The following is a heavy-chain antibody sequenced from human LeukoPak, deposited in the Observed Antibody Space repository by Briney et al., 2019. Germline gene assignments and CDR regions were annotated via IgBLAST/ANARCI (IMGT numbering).Heavy chain of an antibody. V-gene: IGHV3-53*01. CDR2: IYSGGST. Sequence: GGSLRLSCAASGFTVSSNYMSWVRQAPGKGLEWVSVIYSGGSTYYADSVKGRFTISRDNSKSTLYLQMNSLRAEDTAVYYCARRGYSGYDHLYYFDYWGQGTLVTVSS. CDR1: GFTVSSNY. J-gene: IGHJ4*02. D-gene: IGHD5-12*01. CDR3: ARRGYSGYDHLYYFDY.